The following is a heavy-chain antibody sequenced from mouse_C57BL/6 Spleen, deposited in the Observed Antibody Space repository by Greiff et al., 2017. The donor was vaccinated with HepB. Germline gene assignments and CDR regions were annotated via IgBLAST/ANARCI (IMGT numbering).Heavy chain of an antibody. CDR2: ISSGGSYN. V-gene: IGHV5-6*01. CDR3: ARRDGYRYAMDY. Sequence: EVHLVESGGDLVKPGGSLKLSCAASGFTFSSHGMSWVRQTPDKRLEWVATISSGGSYNYYPDSVKGRFTISRENAKNTLYLQMSSLKSEDTAMYYCARRDGYRYAMDYWGQGTSVTVSS. J-gene: IGHJ4*01. CDR1: GFTFSSHG. D-gene: IGHD2-3*01.